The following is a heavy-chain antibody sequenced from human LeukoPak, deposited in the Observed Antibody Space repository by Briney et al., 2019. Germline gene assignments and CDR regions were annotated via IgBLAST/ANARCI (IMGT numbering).Heavy chain of an antibody. V-gene: IGHV3-21*01. CDR2: ISSSSSYI. CDR1: GFTFSSYS. CDR3: ASSSYYYGSGNFDY. D-gene: IGHD3-10*01. Sequence: PGGSLRLSCAASGFTFSSYSMNWVRQAPGKGLEWVSSISSSSSYIYYADSVKGRFTISRDNAKNPLYLQMNSLRAEDTAVYYCASSSYYYGSGNFDYWGQGTLVTVSS. J-gene: IGHJ4*02.